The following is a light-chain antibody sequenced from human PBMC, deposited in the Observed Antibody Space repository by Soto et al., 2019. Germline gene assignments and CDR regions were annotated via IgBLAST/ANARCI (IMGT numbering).Light chain of an antibody. CDR1: LTVNSY. CDR3: QQRQYWPPIT. CDR2: DES. Sequence: VLTQSPATLSLSPGERATLSCRASLTVNSYLACYQQKPGQAPRLLINDESTSAARIAASFSGSASATDFTLTISSLEPEDFAIYYCQQRQYWPPITFGQGTRLEIK. J-gene: IGKJ5*01. V-gene: IGKV3-11*01.